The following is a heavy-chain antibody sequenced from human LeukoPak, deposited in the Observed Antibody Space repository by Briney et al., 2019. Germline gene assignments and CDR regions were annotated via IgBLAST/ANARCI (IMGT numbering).Heavy chain of an antibody. CDR3: ARVSRSYGSDAFDI. J-gene: IGHJ3*02. CDR1: GYTFTGYY. D-gene: IGHD5-18*01. CDR2: INPNSGGT. Sequence: ASVKVSCKASGYTFTGYYVHWVRQAPGQGLEWMGWINPNSGGTNYAQKFQGRVTMTRDTSISTAYMELSRLRSDDTAVYYCARVSRSYGSDAFDIWGQGTMVTVSS. V-gene: IGHV1-2*02.